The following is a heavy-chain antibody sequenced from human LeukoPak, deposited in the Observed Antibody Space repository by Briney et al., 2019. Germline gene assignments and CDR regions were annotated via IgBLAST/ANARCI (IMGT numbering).Heavy chain of an antibody. CDR2: ISGSGGST. Sequence: GGSLRLSCAASGFTFSSYAMSWVRQAPGKGLEWVSAISGSGGSTYYADSVKGRFTISRDNSKNSLYLQMNSLRAEDTAVYYCARETTMVRGVIITFEDYWGQGTLVTVSS. D-gene: IGHD3-10*01. V-gene: IGHV3-23*01. J-gene: IGHJ4*02. CDR1: GFTFSSYA. CDR3: ARETTMVRGVIITFEDY.